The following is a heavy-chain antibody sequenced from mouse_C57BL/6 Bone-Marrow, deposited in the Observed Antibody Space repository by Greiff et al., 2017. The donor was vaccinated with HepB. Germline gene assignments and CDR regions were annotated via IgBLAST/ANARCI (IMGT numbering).Heavy chain of an antibody. J-gene: IGHJ3*01. CDR2: IDPSDSYT. V-gene: IGHV1-59*01. Sequence: QVHVKQPGAELVRPGTSVKLSCKASGYTFTSYWMHWVKQRPGQGLEWIGVIDPSDSYTNYNQKFKGKATLTVDTSSSTAYMQLSSLTSEDSAVYYCARGGYYYGSRDRGWFAYWGQGTLVTVSA. D-gene: IGHD1-1*01. CDR3: ARGGYYYGSRDRGWFAY. CDR1: GYTFTSYW.